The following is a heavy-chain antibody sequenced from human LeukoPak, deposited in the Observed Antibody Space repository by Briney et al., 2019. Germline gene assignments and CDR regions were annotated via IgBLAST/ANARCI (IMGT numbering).Heavy chain of an antibody. Sequence: GGSLRLSCAASGFTFRNFVMHWVRQAPGKGLEWVSYISTSSTYTIYADSVKGRFTISRDNAKNSLFLQMSSLRAEDTAVYYCARGRDYWNYWGQGTLVTVSS. CDR1: GFTFRNFV. V-gene: IGHV3-11*05. J-gene: IGHJ4*02. D-gene: IGHD1-1*01. CDR2: ISTSSTYT. CDR3: ARGRDYWNY.